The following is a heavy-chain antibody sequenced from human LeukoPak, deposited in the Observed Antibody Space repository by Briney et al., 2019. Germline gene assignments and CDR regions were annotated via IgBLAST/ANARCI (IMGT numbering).Heavy chain of an antibody. D-gene: IGHD2-15*01. CDR1: GYSISSGYY. V-gene: IGHV4-38-2*02. CDR2: IYHGGST. J-gene: IGHJ5*02. CDR3: ARVCRYCSGGSCLGPYNWFDP. Sequence: SETLSLTCTVSGYSISSGYYWGWIRQPPGKGLEWIGSIYHGGSTYYNPSLKSRVTISVDTSKNQFSLKLSSVTAADTAVYYCARVCRYCSGGSCLGPYNWFDPWGQGTLVTVSS.